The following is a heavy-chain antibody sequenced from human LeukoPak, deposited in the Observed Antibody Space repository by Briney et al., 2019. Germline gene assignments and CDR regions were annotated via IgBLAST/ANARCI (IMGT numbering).Heavy chain of an antibody. V-gene: IGHV4-59*01. CDR3: ATGVDDYYDSSGYYMGFDY. CDR2: IYYSGST. CDR1: GGSISSYY. Sequence: PSETLSLTCTVSGGSISSYYWSWIRQPPGKGLEWIGYIYYSGSTNYNPSLKSRVTISVDTSKNQFSLKLSSVTAADTAVYYCATGVDDYYDSSGYYMGFDYWGQGTLVTVSS. D-gene: IGHD3-22*01. J-gene: IGHJ4*02.